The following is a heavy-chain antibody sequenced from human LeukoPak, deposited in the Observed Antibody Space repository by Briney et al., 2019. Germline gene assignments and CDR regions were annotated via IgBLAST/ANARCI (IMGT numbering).Heavy chain of an antibody. CDR1: GFTFSSYS. D-gene: IGHD4-23*01. CDR2: ISYDGSNK. J-gene: IGHJ4*02. Sequence: GGSLRLSCAASGFTFSSYSMNWVRQAPGKGLEWVTVISYDGSNKYYADSVKGRFTISRDNSKNTLYLQMNSLRAEDTAVYYCARVPYGGRVYFDYWGQGTLVTVSS. CDR3: ARVPYGGRVYFDY. V-gene: IGHV3-30*03.